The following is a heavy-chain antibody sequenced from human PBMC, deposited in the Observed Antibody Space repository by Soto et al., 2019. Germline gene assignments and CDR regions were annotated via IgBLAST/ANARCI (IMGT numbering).Heavy chain of an antibody. J-gene: IGHJ6*02. Sequence: KPSETLSLTCTVSGGSIRSGGYYWSGGRQNPRRGLEWIGNIYYSGNTYYNPSLKSRLTISVDTSKNQFSLNLSSVTAADTAVYYCARDRLMATAGTARHYFGLDVWGQGTTVTVSS. CDR1: GGSIRSGGYY. CDR3: ARDRLMATAGTARHYFGLDV. V-gene: IGHV4-31*03. CDR2: IYYSGNT. D-gene: IGHD5-18*01.